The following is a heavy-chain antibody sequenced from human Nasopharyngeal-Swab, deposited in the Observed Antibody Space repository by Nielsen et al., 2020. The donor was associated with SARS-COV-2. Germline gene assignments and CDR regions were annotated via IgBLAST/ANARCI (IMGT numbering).Heavy chain of an antibody. CDR2: IYPGDSDT. V-gene: IGHV5-51*01. Sequence: GESLKISCKGSGYSFTNYWIGWVRQMPGKGLEWMGIIYPGDSDTRYSPSFQGQVSISADKSISTAYLQWSSLKASDTAMYYCARSDPIWFGEYLFLDAFDIWGQGAMVTVSS. CDR3: ARSDPIWFGEYLFLDAFDI. D-gene: IGHD3-10*01. J-gene: IGHJ3*02. CDR1: GYSFTNYW.